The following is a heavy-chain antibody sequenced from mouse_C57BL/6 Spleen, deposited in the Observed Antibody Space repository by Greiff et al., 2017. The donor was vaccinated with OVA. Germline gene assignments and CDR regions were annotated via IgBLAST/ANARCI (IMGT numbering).Heavy chain of an antibody. CDR3: ARSPDDY. CDR2: IYPGSGST. Sequence: QVQLQQPGAELVKPGASVKMSCKASGYTFTSYWITWVKQRPGQGLEWIGDIYPGSGSTNYNEKFKSKATLTVDKSSSTAYMQLSSLTSEDSAVYYCARSPDDYWGQGTTLTVSS. CDR1: GYTFTSYW. J-gene: IGHJ2*01. V-gene: IGHV1-55*01.